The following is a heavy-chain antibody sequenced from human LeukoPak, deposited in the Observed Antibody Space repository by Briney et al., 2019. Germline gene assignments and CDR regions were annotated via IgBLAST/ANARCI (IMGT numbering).Heavy chain of an antibody. CDR3: ARHSYGTFDY. D-gene: IGHD5-18*01. Sequence: PSETLSLTCTVSGDSINTKNYYWGWIRQPPGKGLEWIGSIYYSGNTYYNPSLKSRVTLTIDTSKNQFSLRLSSVTAADTAVYHCARHSYGTFDYWGQGTLVTVSS. CDR2: IYYSGNT. J-gene: IGHJ4*02. V-gene: IGHV4-39*01. CDR1: GDSINTKNYY.